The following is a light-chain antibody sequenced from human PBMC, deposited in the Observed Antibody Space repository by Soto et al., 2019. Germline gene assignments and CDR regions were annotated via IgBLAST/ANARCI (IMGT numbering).Light chain of an antibody. CDR3: QQHGSSSYT. CDR1: QSISSSY. J-gene: IGKJ2*01. V-gene: IGKV3-20*01. Sequence: EIVLTQSPGTLSLSPGERATLSCRASQSISSSYLAWYQQKPGQAPRLLIYAASSRATGIPDRFSGSGSGTDFTLTISRLEPEDFAVYYCQQHGSSSYTFGQGTQLEI. CDR2: AAS.